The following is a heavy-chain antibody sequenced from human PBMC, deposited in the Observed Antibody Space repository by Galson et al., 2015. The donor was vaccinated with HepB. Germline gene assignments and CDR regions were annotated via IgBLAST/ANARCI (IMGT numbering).Heavy chain of an antibody. J-gene: IGHJ5*02. D-gene: IGHD6-13*01. Sequence: CAISGDSVSSNSTAWNWIRQSPSRGHEWLGKTFYRSKWYHESAVSVRSRITFYPDTSKNQLSLQLKSVTPEDTAVYYCTRGILASGNDHWGQGTLVTVSS. CDR2: TFYRSKWYH. CDR3: TRGILASGNDH. CDR1: GDSVSSNSTA. V-gene: IGHV6-1*01.